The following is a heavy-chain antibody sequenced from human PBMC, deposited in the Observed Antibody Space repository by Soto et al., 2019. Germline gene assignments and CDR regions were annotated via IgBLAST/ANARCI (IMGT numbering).Heavy chain of an antibody. CDR3: ARGIAAATYGMDV. Sequence: QVQLVESGGGVVQPGRSLRLSCAASGFTFSSYGMHWVRQAPGEGLEWVAVIWYDGSNKYYADSVKGRFTISRDNSKNTLYLQMNSLRAEDTAVYYCARGIAAATYGMDVWGQGTTVTVSS. CDR2: IWYDGSNK. J-gene: IGHJ6*02. D-gene: IGHD6-13*01. CDR1: GFTFSSYG. V-gene: IGHV3-33*01.